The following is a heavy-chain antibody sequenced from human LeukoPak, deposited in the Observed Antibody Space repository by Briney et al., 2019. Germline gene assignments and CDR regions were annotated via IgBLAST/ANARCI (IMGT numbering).Heavy chain of an antibody. CDR2: IHFDGSIK. Sequence: GGSLTLSCAASGSTFSTSCMHWVRQAPGKGLEWVAFIHFDGSIKYYGQSVKDRFIISRDNSQSTLYMQMNSLRAENTAVYYCAKEGPSCCQEDYWGQGAMVTVCS. CDR1: GSTFSTSC. CDR3: AKEGPSCCQEDY. J-gene: IGHJ4*02. D-gene: IGHD2-2*01. V-gene: IGHV3-30*02.